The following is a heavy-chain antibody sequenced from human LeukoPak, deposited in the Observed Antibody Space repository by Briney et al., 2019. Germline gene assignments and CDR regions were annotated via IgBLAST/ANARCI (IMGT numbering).Heavy chain of an antibody. CDR1: GYSISSGYY. CDR2: IYQSGST. CDR3: ARAPGFDYFDY. Sequence: SETLSLTCAVSGYSISSGYYWGWIRQPPGKGLEGIGRIYQSGSTYYNPSLKSRVTISVDTSKNQFSLKLSSVTAADTAVYYCARAPGFDYFDYWGQGTLVTVSS. V-gene: IGHV4-38-2*01. J-gene: IGHJ4*02.